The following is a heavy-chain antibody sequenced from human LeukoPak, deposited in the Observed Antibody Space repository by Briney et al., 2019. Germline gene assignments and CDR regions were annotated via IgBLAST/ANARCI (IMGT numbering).Heavy chain of an antibody. V-gene: IGHV3-7*01. CDR3: ARERAGYSYGSPLYYFDY. CDR1: EFTFSTYW. D-gene: IGHD5-18*01. Sequence: PGGSLRLSCAASEFTFSTYWMNWVRQAPGKGLEWVANIKQDGSEKYYVDSVKGRFTISRDNAKNSLYLQMNSLRAEDTAVYYCARERAGYSYGSPLYYFDYWGQGTLVTVSS. CDR2: IKQDGSEK. J-gene: IGHJ4*02.